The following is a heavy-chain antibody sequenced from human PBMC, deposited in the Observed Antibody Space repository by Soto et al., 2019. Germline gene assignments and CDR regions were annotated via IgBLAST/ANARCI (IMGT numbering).Heavy chain of an antibody. CDR2: ISSNGGST. V-gene: IGHV3-64D*06. D-gene: IGHD2-2*01. CDR3: VKDFLEVPAAHYNWFDP. Sequence: PGESLKISCSASGFTFSSYAMHWVRQAPGKRLEYVSAISSNGGSTYYADSVKGRFTISRDNSKNTLYLQMSSLRAEDTAVYYCVKDFLEVPAAHYNWFDPWGQGTLVTVSS. CDR1: GFTFSSYA. J-gene: IGHJ5*02.